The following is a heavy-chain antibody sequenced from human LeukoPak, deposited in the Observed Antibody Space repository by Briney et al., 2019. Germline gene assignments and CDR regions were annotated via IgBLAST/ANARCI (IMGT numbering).Heavy chain of an antibody. D-gene: IGHD4-17*01. J-gene: IGHJ3*02. CDR2: IIPIFGTA. CDR1: GGTFSSYA. CDR3: ARWEYDYGPLATAFDI. Sequence: GASVKVSCKASGGTFSSYAISWVRQAPGQGLEWMGGIIPIFGTANYAQKFQGRVTITADKSTSTAYMELSSLRSEDTAVYYCARWEYDYGPLATAFDIWGQGTMVTVSS. V-gene: IGHV1-69*06.